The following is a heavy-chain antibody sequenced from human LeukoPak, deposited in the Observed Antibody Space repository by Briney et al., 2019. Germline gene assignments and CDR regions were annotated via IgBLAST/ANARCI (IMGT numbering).Heavy chain of an antibody. D-gene: IGHD3-22*01. CDR1: GCSISNNCYC. V-gene: IGHV4-39*01. CDR2: TCDSRST. J-gene: IGHJ3*02. Sequence: PSETLSLTCTVSGCSISNNCYCWSRIPQPPGKGLEWIRSTCDSRSTYYNPSLDSLVTISVDTSKSQLFLKLSSVTAAYTAVYYCASLSYCYDSSGHDAFDIWGEETRVTVSS. CDR3: ASLSYCYDSSGHDAFDI.